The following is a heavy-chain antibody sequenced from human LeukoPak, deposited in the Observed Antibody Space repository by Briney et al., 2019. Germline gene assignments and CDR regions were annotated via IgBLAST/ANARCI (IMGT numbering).Heavy chain of an antibody. J-gene: IGHJ4*02. CDR3: ARVGDSSGYHYYFDY. CDR2: ISSSSSYI. V-gene: IGHV3-21*01. CDR1: GFTFSSYN. D-gene: IGHD3-22*01. Sequence: GGSLGLSCAASGFTFSSYNINWVRQAPGKGLEWVSSISSSSSYIYYADSVKGRFTISRDNAKNSLYLQMNSLRAEDTAVYYCARVGDSSGYHYYFDYWGQGTLVTVSS.